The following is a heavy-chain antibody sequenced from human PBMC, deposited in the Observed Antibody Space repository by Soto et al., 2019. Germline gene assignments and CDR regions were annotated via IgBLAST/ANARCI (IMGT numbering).Heavy chain of an antibody. J-gene: IGHJ3*02. Sequence: ASVKVSCKVSGYTLPELSMHWVRQAPGKGLEWMGGFDPEDGETIYAQKFQGRVTMTEDTSTDTAYMELSSLRSEDTAVYYCATDSDYSGSHSAFDIWGQGTMVTVSS. V-gene: IGHV1-24*01. D-gene: IGHD1-26*01. CDR2: FDPEDGET. CDR3: ATDSDYSGSHSAFDI. CDR1: GYTLPELS.